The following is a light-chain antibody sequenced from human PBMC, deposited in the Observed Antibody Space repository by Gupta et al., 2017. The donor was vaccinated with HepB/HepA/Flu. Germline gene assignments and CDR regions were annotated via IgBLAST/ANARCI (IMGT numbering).Light chain of an antibody. J-gene: IGLJ2*01. CDR1: KLGDKY. V-gene: IGLV3-1*01. CDR3: QAWDSSTVV. Sequence: SYELTQPPSASVSPGQTASITCSGDKLGDKYVCWYQQKPGQSPVLVIYQHTKRPSGIPERFSGSNSGNTATLTISGTQAMDEDDYYCQAWDSSTVVFGGGTKLTVL. CDR2: QHT.